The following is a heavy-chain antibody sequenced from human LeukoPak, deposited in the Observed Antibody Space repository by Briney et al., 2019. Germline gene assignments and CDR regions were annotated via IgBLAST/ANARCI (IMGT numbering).Heavy chain of an antibody. Sequence: SGGSLRLSCAAPGFTFSSYSMNWVRQAPGEGLEWISYIISSSSVIYYADSVRGRFTISRDNAKSSLYLQMNSLRAEDTAVYYCARARPGYDTPPYYFDFWGQGTLVTVSS. D-gene: IGHD3-16*01. CDR2: IISSSSVI. CDR1: GFTFSSYS. V-gene: IGHV3-48*01. CDR3: ARARPGYDTPPYYFDF. J-gene: IGHJ4*02.